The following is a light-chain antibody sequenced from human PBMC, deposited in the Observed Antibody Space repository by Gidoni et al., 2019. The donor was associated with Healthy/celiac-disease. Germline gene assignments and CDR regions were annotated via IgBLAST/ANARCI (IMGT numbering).Light chain of an antibody. Sequence: EIVMTPSPATLSASPGERATLSCTASQRFSSNLAWYQQRPGQAPRLLIYGASTRATGIPDRFSGSGSGTEFTLTISRLQSEDFAVYYCQQYNDWPRTFGEGTKVEIK. J-gene: IGKJ1*01. CDR2: GAS. V-gene: IGKV3-15*01. CDR3: QQYNDWPRT. CDR1: QRFSSN.